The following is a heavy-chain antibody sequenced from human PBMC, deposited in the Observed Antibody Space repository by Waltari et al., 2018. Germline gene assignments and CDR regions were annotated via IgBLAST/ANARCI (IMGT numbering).Heavy chain of an antibody. CDR3: ARGTRGEYFDFWSSYYGAFDI. J-gene: IGHJ3*02. CDR1: GSYISSSSYD. V-gene: IGHV4-39*07. D-gene: IGHD3-3*01. Sequence: QVQLQESGPGLVKPSETLPLTCSVSGSYISSSSYDGGWTRPSPGKGLEWIGSIYYSGCTYYNTSLKSRVTISVDTSKNQFSLKLKSVTAADTAVYCCARGTRGEYFDFWSSYYGAFDIWGQGTMVTVSS. CDR2: IYYSGCT.